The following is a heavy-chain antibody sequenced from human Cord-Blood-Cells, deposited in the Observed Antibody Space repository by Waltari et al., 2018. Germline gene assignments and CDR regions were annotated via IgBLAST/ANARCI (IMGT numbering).Heavy chain of an antibody. Sequence: QLQLQESGAGLVKPSQTLSLTCAVSGGSIRRGGHPWSWLRLPDGKGLEGIGYIYHSGSTYYNPSLKSRVTISVDRSKNQFSLKLSSVTAADTAVYYCARGPGYCSSTSCYWYFDLWGRGTLVTVSS. CDR3: ARGPGYCSSTSCYWYFDL. CDR1: GGSIRRGGHP. D-gene: IGHD2-2*01. V-gene: IGHV4-30-2*01. CDR2: IYHSGST. J-gene: IGHJ2*01.